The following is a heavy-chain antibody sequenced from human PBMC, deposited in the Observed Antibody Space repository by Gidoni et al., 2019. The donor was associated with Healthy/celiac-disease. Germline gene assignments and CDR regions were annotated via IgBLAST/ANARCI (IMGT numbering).Heavy chain of an antibody. CDR1: GFTFSSYA. CDR3: AGSYCSGGSCYVSHLRY. D-gene: IGHD2-15*01. Sequence: EVQLVESGGGLVQPGGSLRLSCAASGFTFSSYAMHWVRQAPGKGLEYVSAISINGGSTYYANSVKGRFSISRDNSKNTLYLQMGSLRAEDMAVYYCAGSYCSGGSCYVSHLRYWGQGTLVTVSS. V-gene: IGHV3-64*01. J-gene: IGHJ4*02. CDR2: ISINGGST.